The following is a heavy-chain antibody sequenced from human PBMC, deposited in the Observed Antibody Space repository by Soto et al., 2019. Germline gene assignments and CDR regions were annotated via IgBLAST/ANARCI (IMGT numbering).Heavy chain of an antibody. V-gene: IGHV1-69*13. D-gene: IGHD3-22*01. CDR2: IIPIFGTA. Sequence: SVKVSCKASGGTFSSYAISWVRQAPGQGLEWMGGIIPIFGTANYAQKFQGRVTITADESTSTAYMELSSLRSEDTAVYYCARGYYYDSSGIQFIHYYGMDVWGQGTTVTVSS. CDR1: GGTFSSYA. J-gene: IGHJ6*02. CDR3: ARGYYYDSSGIQFIHYYGMDV.